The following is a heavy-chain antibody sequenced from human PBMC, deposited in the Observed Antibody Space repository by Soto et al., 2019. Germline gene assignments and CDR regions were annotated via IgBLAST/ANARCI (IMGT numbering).Heavy chain of an antibody. V-gene: IGHV3-23*01. D-gene: IGHD5-18*01. Sequence: EVQLLESGGGLVQPGGSLRLSCATSGFTFTNYGMRWVRQAPGKGLEWVSAISGSGASTYYADSVRGRFTISRDNPKNTVYLQMNSLRAEDTAVYYCVKEGHLGGNTYEQLYCFDYWGQGTLVTVSS. J-gene: IGHJ4*02. CDR2: ISGSGAST. CDR1: GFTFTNYG. CDR3: VKEGHLGGNTYEQLYCFDY.